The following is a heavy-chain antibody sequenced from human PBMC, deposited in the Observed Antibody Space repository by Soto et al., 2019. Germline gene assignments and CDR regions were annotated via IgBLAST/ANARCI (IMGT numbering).Heavy chain of an antibody. CDR3: ARGIATGQLDP. CDR1: GYTFTRYT. D-gene: IGHD2-15*01. J-gene: IGHJ5*02. Sequence: ASVKVSCKASGYTFTRYTMNWVRQAPGQRLEWMGWINPDNGNTKSSQKFQDRVIITKDTSASTAYMDLSSLRSEDTAVYYCARGIATGQLDPWGQGTLVTSPQ. V-gene: IGHV1-3*01. CDR2: INPDNGNT.